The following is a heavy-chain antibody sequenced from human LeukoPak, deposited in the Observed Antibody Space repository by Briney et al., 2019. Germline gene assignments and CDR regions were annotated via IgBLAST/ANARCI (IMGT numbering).Heavy chain of an antibody. J-gene: IGHJ6*03. D-gene: IGHD3-9*01. CDR3: ARLGDDILTGYSNKTYYYYMDV. CDR2: IYPGDSDT. Sequence: GESLKISCKGSGYSFTSYWIGWVRQMPGKGLEWMGIIYPGDSDTRYSPSFQGQVTISADKSISTAYLQWSSLKASDTAMYYCARLGDDILTGYSNKTYYYYMDVWGKGTTVTVSS. CDR1: GYSFTSYW. V-gene: IGHV5-51*01.